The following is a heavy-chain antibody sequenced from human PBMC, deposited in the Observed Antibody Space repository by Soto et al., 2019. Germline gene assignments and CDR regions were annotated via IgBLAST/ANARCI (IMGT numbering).Heavy chain of an antibody. D-gene: IGHD6-19*01. CDR3: AHSSRIAVAGHFDY. Sequence: QITLKESGPTLVKPTQTLTLTCTFSGFSLSTSGVGVDWIRQPPGKALEWLALIYWDDDKRYSPSLKSRLTITKDTSKNQVVLTMTNMDPVDTATYYCAHSSRIAVAGHFDYWGQGTLVTVSS. CDR1: GFSLSTSGVG. J-gene: IGHJ4*02. V-gene: IGHV2-5*02. CDR2: IYWDDDK.